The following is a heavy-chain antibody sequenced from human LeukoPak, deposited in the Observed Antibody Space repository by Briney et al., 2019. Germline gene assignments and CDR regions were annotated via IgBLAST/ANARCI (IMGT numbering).Heavy chain of an antibody. CDR1: GFIFSSSA. D-gene: IGHD2-15*01. Sequence: GGSLRLSCAVSGFIFSSSAMSWVRQAPGKGLEWVSAISGGGDDTSYADSARGRFTVSRDNSKNTLYLQMNSLRAEDTAVYYCARGVGYCSGGSCWAYNWFDPWGQGTLVTVSS. V-gene: IGHV3-23*01. CDR3: ARGVGYCSGGSCWAYNWFDP. CDR2: ISGGGDDT. J-gene: IGHJ5*02.